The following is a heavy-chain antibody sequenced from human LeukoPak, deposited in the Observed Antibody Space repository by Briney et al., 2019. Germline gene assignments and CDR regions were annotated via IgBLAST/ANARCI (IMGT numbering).Heavy chain of an antibody. CDR3: TRVGIAARPYY. J-gene: IGHJ4*02. Sequence: GGSLRLSCTASGFTFGDYAMSWFRQAPGQGLERVGLIRSKAYGGTPEYAASVKGRFTISRDDSKSIAYLQMNSLQTEDTAMYYCTRVGIAARPYYWGQGTLVTVSS. CDR1: GFTFGDYA. D-gene: IGHD6-6*01. CDR2: IRSKAYGGTP. V-gene: IGHV3-49*03.